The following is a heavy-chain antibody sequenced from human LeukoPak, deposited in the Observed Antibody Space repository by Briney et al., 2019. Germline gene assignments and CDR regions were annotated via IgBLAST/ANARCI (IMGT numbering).Heavy chain of an antibody. Sequence: SETLSLTCTVSGGSISSSSYYWGWIRQPPGKGLERIGSIYYSGSTYYNPSLKSRVTISVDTSKNQFSLKLSSVTAADTAVYYCARYPDSSGYSAFDYWGQGTLVTVSS. D-gene: IGHD3-22*01. J-gene: IGHJ4*02. CDR1: GGSISSSSYY. CDR2: IYYSGST. CDR3: ARYPDSSGYSAFDY. V-gene: IGHV4-39*01.